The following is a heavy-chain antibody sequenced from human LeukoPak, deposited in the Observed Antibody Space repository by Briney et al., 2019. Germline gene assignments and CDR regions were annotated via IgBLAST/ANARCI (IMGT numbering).Heavy chain of an antibody. V-gene: IGHV4-34*01. CDR3: ARRGYDILTGLNYFDY. J-gene: IGHJ4*02. D-gene: IGHD3-9*01. CDR2: INHSGST. CDR1: GGSFSGYY. Sequence: SETLSLTCAVYGGSFSGYYWSWIRQPPGKGLEWIGEINHSGSTNYNPSLKSRVTISVDTSKNQFSLKLSSVTAADTAVYYCARRGYDILTGLNYFDYWGQGTLVTVSS.